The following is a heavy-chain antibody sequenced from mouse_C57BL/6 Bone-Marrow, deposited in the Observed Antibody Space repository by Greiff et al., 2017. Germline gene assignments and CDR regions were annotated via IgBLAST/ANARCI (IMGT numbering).Heavy chain of an antibody. CDR3: AMPIYYGAWFAY. Sequence: QQSCKASGYTFTSYWMHWVKQRPGRGLEWIGRIDPNSGGTKYNEKFKSKATLTVDKPSSTAYMQLSSLTSEDSAVYYCAMPIYYGAWFAYWGQGTLVTVSA. D-gene: IGHD2-13*01. CDR2: IDPNSGGT. J-gene: IGHJ3*01. CDR1: GYTFTSYW. V-gene: IGHV1-72*01.